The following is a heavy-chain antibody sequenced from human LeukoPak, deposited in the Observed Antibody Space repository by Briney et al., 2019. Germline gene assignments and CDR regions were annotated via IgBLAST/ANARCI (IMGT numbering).Heavy chain of an antibody. CDR1: GYTFTSYY. V-gene: IGHV1-46*01. CDR3: ARDLMAYDSSGDYYYYGMDV. Sequence: ASVKVSCKASGYTFTSYYMHWVRQAPGQGLEWMGIINPSGGSTSYAQKFQGRVTMTRDTSTSTVYMELSSLRSEDTAVYYCARDLMAYDSSGDYYYYGMDVWGQGTTVTVSS. J-gene: IGHJ6*02. D-gene: IGHD3-22*01. CDR2: INPSGGST.